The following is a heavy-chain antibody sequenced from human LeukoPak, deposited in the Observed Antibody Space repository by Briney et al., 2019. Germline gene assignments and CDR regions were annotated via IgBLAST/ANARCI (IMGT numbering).Heavy chain of an antibody. CDR3: GRDGYYYDSSGYVNY. CDR1: GFTFSSYW. D-gene: IGHD3-22*01. J-gene: IGHJ4*02. CDR2: INSDGSST. Sequence: GGSLRLSCAASGFTFSSYWMHWVRQAPGKGLVWVARINSDGSSTSYADSVKGRFTISRDNAKNTLYLQTNSLRVEDTAVYFCGRDGYYYDSSGYVNYWGQGTLVTVSS. V-gene: IGHV3-74*01.